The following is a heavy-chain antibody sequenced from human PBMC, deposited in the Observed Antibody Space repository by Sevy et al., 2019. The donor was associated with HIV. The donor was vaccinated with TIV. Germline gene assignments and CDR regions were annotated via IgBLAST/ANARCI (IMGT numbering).Heavy chain of an antibody. CDR2: VNTDGSVT. D-gene: IGHD3-3*01. J-gene: IGHJ3*02. CDR3: AGTGHYDFWSGYFDAFDI. Sequence: GGSLRLSCTSPGFTFSRYWMHWVRQVPGKGLVWVSHVNTDGSVTHYADSVRGRFTISRDNVRNTLYLQMNSLRAEDTAVYYCAGTGHYDFWSGYFDAFDIWGQGTMVTVSS. V-gene: IGHV3-74*01. CDR1: GFTFSRYW.